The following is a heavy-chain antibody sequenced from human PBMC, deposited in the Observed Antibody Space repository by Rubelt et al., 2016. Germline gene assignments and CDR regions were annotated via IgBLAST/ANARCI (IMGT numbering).Heavy chain of an antibody. J-gene: IGHJ4*02. D-gene: IGHD4-17*01. V-gene: IGHV4-34*01. CDR3: ASYGDHLNNFDY. CDR1: GGSFSGSY. Sequence: QVQLQQWGAGLLKPSETLSLTCAVYGGSFSGSYWSWIRQPPGKGLEWIGSIYYSGSTCSNPSLKCRGTISVDTSKNQFSLKLSSVTAADTAVYYCASYGDHLNNFDYWGQGTLVTVSS. CDR2: IYYSGST.